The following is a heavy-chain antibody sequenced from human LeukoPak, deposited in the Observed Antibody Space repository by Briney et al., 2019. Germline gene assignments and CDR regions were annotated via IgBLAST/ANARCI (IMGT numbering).Heavy chain of an antibody. D-gene: IGHD2-15*01. CDR2: ITSRSDYI. V-gene: IGHV3-21*01. CDR1: GFNFNTYT. Sequence: GGSLRLSCAASGFNFNTYTMNWVRQGPGMGLEWVSSITSRSDYIYYADSVKGRFTISRDNAENTLYLQMSSLRAEDTAVYYCTRDIGVTAWGEWNYWGQGTLVTVSS. J-gene: IGHJ4*02. CDR3: TRDIGVTAWGEWNY.